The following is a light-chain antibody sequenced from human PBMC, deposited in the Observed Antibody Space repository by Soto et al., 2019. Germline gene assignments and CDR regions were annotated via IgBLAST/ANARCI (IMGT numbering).Light chain of an antibody. CDR2: DAS. Sequence: EIVLTQSPATLSLSPGERATLSCRASQSVSNSLAWYQQKPGQAPRLLIYDASNRATGIPARFSGSGSGTDFTLTNSSLEPEDFAVYYCQQRSNWPLLTFGGGTKVEIK. J-gene: IGKJ4*01. CDR1: QSVSNS. V-gene: IGKV3-11*01. CDR3: QQRSNWPLLT.